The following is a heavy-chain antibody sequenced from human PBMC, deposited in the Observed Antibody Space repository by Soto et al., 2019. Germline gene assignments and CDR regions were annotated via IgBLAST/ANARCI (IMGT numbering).Heavy chain of an antibody. Sequence: EVQLLESGGGLVQPGGSLRLSCAASGFTFSSYAMSWVRQAPGKGLEWVSAINGSGGSTYYADSVKGRFTISRDNSKNTLYLQMNSLRAEDTAVYYCAKDLSYYYDSSGYYGYWGQGTLVTVSS. CDR2: INGSGGST. CDR1: GFTFSSYA. V-gene: IGHV3-23*01. CDR3: AKDLSYYYDSSGYYGY. D-gene: IGHD3-22*01. J-gene: IGHJ4*02.